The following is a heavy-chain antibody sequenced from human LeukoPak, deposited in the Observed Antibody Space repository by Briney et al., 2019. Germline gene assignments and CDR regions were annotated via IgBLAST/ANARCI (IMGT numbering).Heavy chain of an antibody. V-gene: IGHV3-30*18. CDR2: ISKDGSSK. CDR3: AKAAYCTSTSCHFSGYAQRPLDS. D-gene: IGHD2-2*01. J-gene: IGHJ4*02. Sequence: PGRSLRLSCVASGFTFNTYGMHGVRQAPGKGLEWVAGISKDGSSKDYADSVKGRFTNSRDNSKNTMYLQMNSLRVEDTAVYYCAKAAYCTSTSCHFSGYAQRPLDSWGQGTLVTVPS. CDR1: GFTFNTYG.